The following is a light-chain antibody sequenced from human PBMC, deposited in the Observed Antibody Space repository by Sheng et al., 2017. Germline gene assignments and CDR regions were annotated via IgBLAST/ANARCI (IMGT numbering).Light chain of an antibody. CDR3: QQSYSIPRT. V-gene: IGKV1-39*01. Sequence: DIQMTQSPSSLSASVGDRVTITCRASQTINKYLNWYQQKPGKAPRLLIYAASTLQSGVPSRFSGSGSGSDFALSIDSLQPEDFATYYCQQSYSIPRTFGQGPRW. CDR2: AAS. CDR1: QTINKY. J-gene: IGKJ1*01.